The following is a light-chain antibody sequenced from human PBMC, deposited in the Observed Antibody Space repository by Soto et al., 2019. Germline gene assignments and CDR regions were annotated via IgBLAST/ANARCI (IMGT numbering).Light chain of an antibody. J-gene: IGLJ1*01. CDR1: SSDVGGYKY. V-gene: IGLV2-14*01. CDR2: EVS. Sequence: HSALTQPASVSGSPGQSITISCTGTSSDVGGYKYVSWYQQHPGKAPKLMIYEVSNGPSGVSNRFSGSKSGNTASLTISGLQAEDEADYYCSSYTSSSSYVFGTGTKVTVL. CDR3: SSYTSSSSYV.